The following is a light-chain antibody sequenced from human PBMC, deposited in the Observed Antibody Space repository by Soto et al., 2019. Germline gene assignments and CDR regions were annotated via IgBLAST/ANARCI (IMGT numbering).Light chain of an antibody. J-gene: IGLJ2*01. V-gene: IGLV1-51*01. Sequence: QSVLTQPPSVSAAPGQKVTISCSGSSSNIGNNYVSWYQHLPGTAPKLLIYDNNNRPSGIPDRFSGTKSGTSATLGITGLQAGDEADYYCGTWDSSLIAGVLGGGTKMTVL. CDR1: SSNIGNNY. CDR3: GTWDSSLIAGV. CDR2: DNN.